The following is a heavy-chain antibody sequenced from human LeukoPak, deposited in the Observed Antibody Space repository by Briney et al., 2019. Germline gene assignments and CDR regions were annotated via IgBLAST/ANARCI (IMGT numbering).Heavy chain of an antibody. CDR3: AREVVVRGPGIAAAASGY. J-gene: IGHJ4*02. CDR2: LNPSGAST. CDR1: GYIFNNYY. D-gene: IGHD6-13*01. Sequence: ASVKASCKASGYIFNNYYIHWVRQAPGQGLEWMGVLNPSGASTSSAQKFQGRVTMTSDTSTSTVFMELSSLRSDDTAVYYCAREVVVRGPGIAAAASGYWGQGTLVTVSS. V-gene: IGHV1-46*02.